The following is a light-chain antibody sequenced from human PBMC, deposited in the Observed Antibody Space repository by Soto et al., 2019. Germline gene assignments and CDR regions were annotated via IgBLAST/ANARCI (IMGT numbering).Light chain of an antibody. CDR3: SSYAGSDNFRI. J-gene: IGLJ1*01. CDR2: DVD. Sequence: QSVLPQPPSASGSPGQSVTISCTGTSSDVGAYNCVSWYQQYPGRAPKLMIYDVDKRPSGVPHRFSGSKSGNTASLTVSGLQAEDEADYYCSSYAGSDNFRIFGTGTKVTVL. V-gene: IGLV2-8*01. CDR1: SSDVGAYNC.